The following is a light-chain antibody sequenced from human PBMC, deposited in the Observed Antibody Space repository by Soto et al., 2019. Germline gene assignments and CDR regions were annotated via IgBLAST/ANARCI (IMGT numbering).Light chain of an antibody. CDR3: GGSNV. CDR1: SSDVGGYNY. Sequence: QSVLTQPPSASGSPGQSVAISCTGTSSDVGGYNYVSWYQQHPGKAPKLMIYEVNKRPSGVPDRFSGSKSGNTASLTVSGLQAEDEADYYAGGSNVFGTGTKLTVL. V-gene: IGLV2-8*01. J-gene: IGLJ1*01. CDR2: EVN.